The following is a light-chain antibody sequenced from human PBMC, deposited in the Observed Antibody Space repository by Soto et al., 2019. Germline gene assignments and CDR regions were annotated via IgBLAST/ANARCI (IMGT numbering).Light chain of an antibody. CDR3: STWDDSLNGLI. CDR1: SSNIKTNG. V-gene: IGLV1-44*01. J-gene: IGLJ2*01. CDR2: SNS. Sequence: QSLLAQPPSASGTPGQTVTISCSGGSSNIKTNGVSWYQQVPGAAPKLLIYSNSQRPSGAPDRFSGSKSGTSASLAISGLQSEDEATYHCSTWDDSLNGLIFDGGTKLTVL.